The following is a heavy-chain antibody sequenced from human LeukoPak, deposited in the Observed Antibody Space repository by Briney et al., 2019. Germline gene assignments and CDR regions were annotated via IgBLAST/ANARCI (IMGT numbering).Heavy chain of an antibody. D-gene: IGHD1-14*01. V-gene: IGHV4-4*02. CDR1: GDSIRKNNW. CDR2: IYHSGST. CDR3: ATRLDDHCSFYS. Sequence: PSETLSLTCAVSGDSIRKNNWWSWVRQPPRKGLEWIGEIYHSGSTDYNPSLKSRVTISVDKSKNQFSLKLTSVTAADTAVYYCATRLDDHCSFYSWGQGTLVTVSS. J-gene: IGHJ4*02.